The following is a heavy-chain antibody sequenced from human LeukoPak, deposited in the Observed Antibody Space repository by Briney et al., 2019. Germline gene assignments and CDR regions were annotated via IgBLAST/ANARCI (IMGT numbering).Heavy chain of an antibody. V-gene: IGHV3-74*01. D-gene: IGHD3-10*01. J-gene: IGHJ4*02. Sequence: GGSLRLSCAASGSTFSSYWMHWVRPVPGKGQNWVSRINEDETTITYADSVKGRFTISRDNAKNTLFLQMSSLRVEDTAVYYCVRGLNGAGDYWGQGTLVTVSS. CDR3: VRGLNGAGDY. CDR1: GSTFSSYW. CDR2: INEDETTI.